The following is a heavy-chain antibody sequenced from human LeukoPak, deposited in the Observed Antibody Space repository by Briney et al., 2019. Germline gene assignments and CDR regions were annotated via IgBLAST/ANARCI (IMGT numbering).Heavy chain of an antibody. J-gene: IGHJ6*03. CDR2: INPSGGST. CDR3: ARDFGYCSSTSCYRDYYYYMDV. Sequence: ASVKVSCKASGYTFTSYYMHWVLQAPGQGLEWMGIINPSGGSTSYAQKFQGRVTMTRNTSTSTVYMELSSLRSEDTAVYYCARDFGYCSSTSCYRDYYYYMDVWGKGTTVTVSS. D-gene: IGHD2-2*03. CDR1: GYTFTSYY. V-gene: IGHV1-46*03.